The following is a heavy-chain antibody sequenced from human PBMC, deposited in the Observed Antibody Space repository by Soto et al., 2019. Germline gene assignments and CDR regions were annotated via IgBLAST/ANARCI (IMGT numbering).Heavy chain of an antibody. CDR3: ARRTTGYYYYYYMAV. CDR2: IYYSGST. D-gene: IGHD4-4*01. CDR1: GGSISSSSYY. V-gene: IGHV4-39*01. J-gene: IGHJ6*03. Sequence: SETLSLTCTVSGGSISSSSYYWGWIRQPPGKGLEWIGSIYYSGSTYYNPSLKSRVTISVDTSKNQFSLKLSSVTAADTAVYYCARRTTGYYYYYYMAVGGKGTTVTSP.